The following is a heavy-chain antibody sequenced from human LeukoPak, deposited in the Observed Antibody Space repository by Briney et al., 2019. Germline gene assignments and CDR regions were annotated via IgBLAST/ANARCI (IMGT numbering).Heavy chain of an antibody. D-gene: IGHD6-13*01. CDR2: ISSSGSTI. J-gene: IGHJ4*02. CDR1: GFTFSDYY. CDR3: AGDPGSSSWYGGFGY. V-gene: IGHV3-11*01. Sequence: PGGSLRLSCAASGFTFSDYYMSWIRQAPGKGLEWVSYISSSGSTIYYADSVKGRFTTSRDNAKNSLYLQMNSLRAEDTAVYYCAGDPGSSSWYGGFGYWGQGTLVTVSS.